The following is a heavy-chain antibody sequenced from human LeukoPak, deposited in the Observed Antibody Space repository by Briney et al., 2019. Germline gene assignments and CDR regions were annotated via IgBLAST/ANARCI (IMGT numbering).Heavy chain of an antibody. CDR2: TYYRSKWYN. V-gene: IGHV6-1*01. Sequence: PSQTLSLTCAISGDSVSSNSGVWNWIRQSPSRGLEWLGRTYYRSKWYNDYAVSVKSRITINPDTSKNQFSLQLNSVTPEDTAIYYCARHFWSGNNWFDPWGQGTLVTVSS. J-gene: IGHJ5*02. CDR3: ARHFWSGNNWFDP. CDR1: GDSVSSNSGV. D-gene: IGHD3-3*02.